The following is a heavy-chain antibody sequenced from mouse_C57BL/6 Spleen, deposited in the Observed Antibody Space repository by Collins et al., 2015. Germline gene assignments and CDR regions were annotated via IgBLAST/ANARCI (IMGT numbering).Heavy chain of an antibody. CDR3: TTSGVVKN. Sequence: EVQLQQSGAELVRPGASVKLSCTASGFNIKDDYMHWVKQRPEQGLEWIGWIDPENGDTEYASKFQGKATITADTSSNTAYPQLSSLTSEDTAVYYCTTSGVVKNWGQGTTLTVSS. CDR2: IDPENGDT. D-gene: IGHD1-1*02. CDR1: GFNIKDDY. V-gene: IGHV14-4*01. J-gene: IGHJ2*01.